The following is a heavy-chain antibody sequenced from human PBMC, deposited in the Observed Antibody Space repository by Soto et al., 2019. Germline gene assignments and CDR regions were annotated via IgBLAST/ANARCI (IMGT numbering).Heavy chain of an antibody. CDR2: MNPNSGNT. CDR3: ARPTMVRGSNWFDP. D-gene: IGHD3-10*01. V-gene: IGHV1-8*01. CDR1: GYTFTRYD. J-gene: IGHJ5*02. Sequence: ASVKVSCKASGYTFTRYDINCVRQATGQGLEWMGWMNPNSGNTGYAQKFQGRVTMTRNTSISTAYMELSSLRSEDTAVYYCARPTMVRGSNWFDPWGQGTLVTVSS.